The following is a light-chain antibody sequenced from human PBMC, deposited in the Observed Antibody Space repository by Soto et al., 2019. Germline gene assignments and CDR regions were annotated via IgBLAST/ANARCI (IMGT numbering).Light chain of an antibody. CDR2: DAS. Sequence: DIQMTQSPSTLSGSVGDRFTITCRASQTISSWLAWYQQKPGKAPKLLIYDASSLESGVPSRFSGSGSGTEFTLTISSLEPEDFAVYYCQQRSNWPRTFGPGTKVDI. J-gene: IGKJ3*01. CDR1: QTISSW. V-gene: IGKV1-5*01. CDR3: QQRSNWPRT.